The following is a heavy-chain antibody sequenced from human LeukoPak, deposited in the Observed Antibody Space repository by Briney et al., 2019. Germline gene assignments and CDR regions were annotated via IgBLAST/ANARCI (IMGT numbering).Heavy chain of an antibody. J-gene: IGHJ4*03. CDR1: GGSFSRYY. CDR3: ARGATISETGYFDF. D-gene: IGHD3-3*02. CDR2: IDHRGDT. Sequence: SETLCLTCAVYGGSFSRYYWSWIRQSPGKGLEWIAEIDHRGDTNYNPSVKSRVTISVDPSKSQFSLKVRSLTAAETAVYYCARGATISETGYFDFWGQGTLVTVSS. V-gene: IGHV4-34*01.